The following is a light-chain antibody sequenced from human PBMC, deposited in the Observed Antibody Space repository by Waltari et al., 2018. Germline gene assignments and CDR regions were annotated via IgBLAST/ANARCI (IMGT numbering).Light chain of an antibody. V-gene: IGKV4-1*01. J-gene: IGKJ3*01. Sequence: DIVMTQSPDSLAVSLGERATINCKSSQSVLYSSNNKNYLAWYQQKPGQPPELLIYWASTRESGVPDRFSGSGSGKDFTLTISSLQAEDVAVYYCQQYYSTPLTFGPGTKVDIK. CDR2: WAS. CDR1: QSVLYSSNNKNY. CDR3: QQYYSTPLT.